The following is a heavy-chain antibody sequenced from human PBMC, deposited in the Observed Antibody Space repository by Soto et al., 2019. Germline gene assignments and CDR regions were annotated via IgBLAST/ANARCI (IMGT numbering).Heavy chain of an antibody. CDR2: IYYSGST. V-gene: IGHV4-59*01. CDR3: ARDDYGDYVRY. J-gene: IGHJ4*02. D-gene: IGHD4-17*01. Sequence: SETLSLTCTVSGGSISSYYWSWIRQPPGKGLEWIGYIYYSGSTNYNPSLKSRVTISVDTSKNQFSLKLSSVTAADTAVYYCARDDYGDYVRYWGQGTLVTVSS. CDR1: GGSISSYY.